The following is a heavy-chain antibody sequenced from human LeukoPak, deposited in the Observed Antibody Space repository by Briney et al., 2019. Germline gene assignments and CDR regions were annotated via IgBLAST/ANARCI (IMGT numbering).Heavy chain of an antibody. V-gene: IGHV4-30-4*08. D-gene: IGHD3-22*01. Sequence: ESSQTLSLTCTVSGGSISSGDFYWSWIRQPPGKGLEWIGYIYYSGSTYYNPSLKSRVTISVDTSKNQFSLKLSSVTAADAAVYYCASLDSSGYYFLDYWGQGNLVTVSS. CDR1: GGSISSGDFY. J-gene: IGHJ4*02. CDR3: ASLDSSGYYFLDY. CDR2: IYYSGST.